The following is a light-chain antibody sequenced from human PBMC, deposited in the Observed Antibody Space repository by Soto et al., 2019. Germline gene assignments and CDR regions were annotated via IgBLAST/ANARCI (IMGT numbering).Light chain of an antibody. CDR3: QQRSNFIT. J-gene: IGKJ5*01. Sequence: IVLTQSPGTLSLSPVERATLSCRASQSVSSSYLAWYQQKPGQAPRLLIYDASNRATGIPARFSGSGSGTDFTLTISSLEPEDFAVYYCQQRSNFITFGQGTRLEI. V-gene: IGKV3-11*01. CDR1: QSVSSSY. CDR2: DAS.